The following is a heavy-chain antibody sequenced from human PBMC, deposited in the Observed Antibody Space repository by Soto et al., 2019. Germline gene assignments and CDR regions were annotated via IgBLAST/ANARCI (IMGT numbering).Heavy chain of an antibody. CDR2: IYHSGST. CDR3: ARDRSGGSADAFDI. V-gene: IGHV4-38-2*02. J-gene: IGHJ3*02. CDR1: GYSISSGYY. Sequence: SETLSLTCTVSGYSISSGYYWGWIRQPPGKGLEWIGSIYHSGSTYYNPSLKSRVTISVDTSKNQFSLKLSSVTAADTAVYYCARDRSGGSADAFDIWGQGTMVTVSS. D-gene: IGHD3-16*01.